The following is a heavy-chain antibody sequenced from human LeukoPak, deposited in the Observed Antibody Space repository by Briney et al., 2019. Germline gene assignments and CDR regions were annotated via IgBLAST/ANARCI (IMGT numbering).Heavy chain of an antibody. CDR1: GDSVSTSSAA. CDR2: TYYRSKWYY. Sequence: SQTLSLTCAISGDSVSTSSAAWNWIRQSPSRGLEWLGRTYYRSKWYYDFAVSVQSRISINPDTSKNQFSLQLNSVTPEDTAVYYCARDGSYFDCWGQGTLVTVSS. CDR3: ARDGSYFDC. V-gene: IGHV6-1*01. J-gene: IGHJ4*02.